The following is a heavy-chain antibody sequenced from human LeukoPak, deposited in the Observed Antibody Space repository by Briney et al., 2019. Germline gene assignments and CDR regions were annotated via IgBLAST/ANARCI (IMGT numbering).Heavy chain of an antibody. CDR1: GFSFRRYI. J-gene: IGHJ4*02. V-gene: IGHV3-23*01. Sequence: GGSLRLSCIASGFSFRRYIMSWVRPAPGKGLEWVSAISDSGASTYYADSVKGRFTISRDNSKNTLFLQMNSLRAEDKAVYYCAKDRVVGYTYYFDYWGQGTLVTVSS. D-gene: IGHD1-26*01. CDR2: ISDSGAST. CDR3: AKDRVVGYTYYFDY.